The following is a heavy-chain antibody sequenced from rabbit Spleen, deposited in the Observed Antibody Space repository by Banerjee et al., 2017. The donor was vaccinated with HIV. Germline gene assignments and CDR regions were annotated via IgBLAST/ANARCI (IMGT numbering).Heavy chain of an antibody. J-gene: IGHJ6*01. V-gene: IGHV1S45*01. D-gene: IGHD4-1*01. CDR3: ARDLTGVIGWNFGW. CDR2: INAVTGKA. Sequence: QEQLVESGGGLVTLGGSLKLSCEVSGIDFRSFGINWVRQAPGKGLEWIACINAVTGKAVYANWAKGRFTISKTSSTTVTLQITSLTAADTATYFCARDLTGVIGWNFGWWGPGTLVTVS. CDR1: GIDFRSFG.